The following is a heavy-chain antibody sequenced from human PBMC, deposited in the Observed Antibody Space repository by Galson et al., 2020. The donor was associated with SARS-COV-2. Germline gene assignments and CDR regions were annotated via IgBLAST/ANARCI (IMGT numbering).Heavy chain of an antibody. V-gene: IGHV4-34*01. CDR3: ARIRFRRITIFGVVDPFDY. CDR1: GGSFSGYY. Sequence: SETLSLTCTVYGGSFSGYYWSWIRQPPGKGLEWIGSINHSGSTHYNPSLKSRVTISVDTSKNQFSLKLSSVTAADTAVYYCARIRFRRITIFGVVDPFDYWGQGTLVTVSS. J-gene: IGHJ4*02. D-gene: IGHD3-3*01. CDR2: INHSGST.